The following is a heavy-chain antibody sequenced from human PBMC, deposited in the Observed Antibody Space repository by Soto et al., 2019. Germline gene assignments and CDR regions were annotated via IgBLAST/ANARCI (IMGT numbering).Heavy chain of an antibody. CDR2: ISYDGSNK. CDR3: AKDSYVWGARTGEQTSLDY. V-gene: IGHV3-30*18. J-gene: IGHJ4*02. CDR1: GFTFSSYG. D-gene: IGHD3-16*01. Sequence: QVQLVESGGGVVQPGRSLRLSCAASGFTFSSYGMHWVRQAPGKGLEWVAVISYDGSNKYYADSVKGRFTISRDNSKNTLYLQMNSLRAEDTAVYYCAKDSYVWGARTGEQTSLDYWGQGTLVTVSS.